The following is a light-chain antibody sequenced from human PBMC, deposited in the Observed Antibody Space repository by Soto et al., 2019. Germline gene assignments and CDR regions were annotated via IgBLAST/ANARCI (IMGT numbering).Light chain of an antibody. CDR3: AAWDDSLNGPV. Sequence: QSALTQPPSASGTPGQRVTISCSGSNSNIGSNIVNWYQQLPGSAPKLLIHSNDQRPSGVPDRFAGSKSGTSASLAISGLQSEDEADYYCAAWDDSLNGPVFGGGTKLTVL. CDR2: SND. V-gene: IGLV1-44*01. CDR1: NSNIGSNI. J-gene: IGLJ3*02.